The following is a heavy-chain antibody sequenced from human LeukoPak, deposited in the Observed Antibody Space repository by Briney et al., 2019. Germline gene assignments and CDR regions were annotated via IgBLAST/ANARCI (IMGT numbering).Heavy chain of an antibody. D-gene: IGHD2-15*01. Sequence: ASVTVSCKASGYMFNSYGISWARQAPGQGLEWMGWISSYNGNTNYPQKFQGRVTVTTDTSTTTAYMELTSLTSDDTAMYYCAREVILNAAYCSDCNSGQFFDHWGQGTLVTVSS. CDR3: AREVILNAAYCSDCNSGQFFDH. V-gene: IGHV1-18*04. CDR1: GYMFNSYG. CDR2: ISSYNGNT. J-gene: IGHJ4*02.